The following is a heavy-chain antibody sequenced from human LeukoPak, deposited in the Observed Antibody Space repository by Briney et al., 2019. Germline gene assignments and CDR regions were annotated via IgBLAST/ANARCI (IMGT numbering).Heavy chain of an antibody. V-gene: IGHV3-20*04. D-gene: IGHD1-26*01. Sequence: PGGSLRLSCAASGFTFDDYGMSWVRQAPGKGLEWVSGINWNGGSTGYAVSVKGRFTISRDNAKNSLYLQMNSLRAEDTALYYCARELTSIVGATTNWFDPWGQGTLVTVSS. CDR1: GFTFDDYG. J-gene: IGHJ5*02. CDR3: ARELTSIVGATTNWFDP. CDR2: INWNGGST.